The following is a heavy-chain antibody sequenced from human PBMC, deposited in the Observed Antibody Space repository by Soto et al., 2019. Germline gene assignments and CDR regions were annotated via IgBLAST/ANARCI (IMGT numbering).Heavy chain of an antibody. CDR3: ARDLDGLHDDNSGPYPRPG. V-gene: IGHV4-30-4*01. D-gene: IGHD3-22*01. CDR2: IHSSGSI. CDR1: GGSNSSDDYY. J-gene: IGHJ1*01. Sequence: PSETLSLTCTVSGGSNSSDDYYWSWIRQAPGRGLEWIGYIHSSGSIYYNPSLKSRATMSIDTARNQFSLKVSSVTVADTAVYYCARDLDGLHDDNSGPYPRPGWGQGTLVTVSS.